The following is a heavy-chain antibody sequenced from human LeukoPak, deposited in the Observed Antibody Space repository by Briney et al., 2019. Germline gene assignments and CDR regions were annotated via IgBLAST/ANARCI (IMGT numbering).Heavy chain of an antibody. V-gene: IGHV3-23*01. Sequence: GGSLRLSCAASGFTFSSYAMSWVRQAPGKGLEWVSVISSSGGSTYYADSVKGRFTISRDNAKNSLFLQMNSLRAEDTAVYYCARAAYYFDYWGQGTLVTVSS. CDR2: ISSSGGST. CDR1: GFTFSSYA. J-gene: IGHJ4*02. CDR3: ARAAYYFDY.